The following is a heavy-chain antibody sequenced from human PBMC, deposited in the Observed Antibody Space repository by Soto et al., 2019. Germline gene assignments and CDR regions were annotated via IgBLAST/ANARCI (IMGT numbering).Heavy chain of an antibody. J-gene: IGHJ4*02. V-gene: IGHV4-31*03. CDR3: ARAPQIWDSPRYFDN. Sequence: SETLSLTCTVSGGSISSGGYYWSWIRQHPGKGLEWIGYIYYSGSTYYNPSLRSRVTLSLDKSTNQFSLTLNSVTAADTAIYYCARAPQIWDSPRYFDNWGPGTLVTVSS. D-gene: IGHD1-26*01. CDR2: IYYSGST. CDR1: GGSISSGGYY.